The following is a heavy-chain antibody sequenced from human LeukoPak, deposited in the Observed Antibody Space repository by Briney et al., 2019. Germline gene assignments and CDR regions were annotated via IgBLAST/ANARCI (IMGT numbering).Heavy chain of an antibody. J-gene: IGHJ4*02. V-gene: IGHV3-21*01. CDR2: ISRSSSYI. Sequence: PGGSLRLSCAASGFTFSSYSMNWVRQAPGKGLAWVSSISRSSSYIYYADSVKGRFTISRDNAKNSLYLQMNSLRAEDTAVYYCARGEDNWGQGTLVTVSS. CDR3: ARGEDN. CDR1: GFTFSSYS.